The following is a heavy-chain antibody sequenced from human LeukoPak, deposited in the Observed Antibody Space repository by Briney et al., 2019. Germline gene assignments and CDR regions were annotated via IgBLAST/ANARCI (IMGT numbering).Heavy chain of an antibody. CDR2: IIPILGIA. J-gene: IGHJ4*02. CDR3: ARGRYYYDSSGYYYFDH. CDR1: GGTFSSYA. D-gene: IGHD3-22*01. Sequence: SVKVSCKASGGTFSSYAISWVRQAPGQGLEWMGRIIPILGIANYAQKFQGRVTITADKSTSTAYMELSSLRSEDTAVYYCARGRYYYDSSGYYYFDHWGQGTLVTVSS. V-gene: IGHV1-69*04.